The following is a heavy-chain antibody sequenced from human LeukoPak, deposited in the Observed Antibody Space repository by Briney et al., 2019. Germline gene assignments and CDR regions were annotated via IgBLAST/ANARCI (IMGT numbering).Heavy chain of an antibody. CDR2: IYYSGRT. Sequence: PSETLSLTCTVSGDSINSYYWNWIRQPPGKGLEWIGYIYYSGRTDYNPSLKSRVTISVDTSKNQFSLKLSSVTAADTAVYYCARRVYSSSCVDYWGQGTLVTVSS. CDR1: GDSINSYY. D-gene: IGHD6-13*01. J-gene: IGHJ4*02. CDR3: ARRVYSSSCVDY. V-gene: IGHV4-59*12.